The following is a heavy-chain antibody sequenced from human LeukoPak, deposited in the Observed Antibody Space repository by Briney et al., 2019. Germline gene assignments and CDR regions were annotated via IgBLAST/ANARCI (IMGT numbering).Heavy chain of an antibody. Sequence: ASVKVSCKASGYTFTSYAMHWVRQAPGQRLEWMGWINAGNGNTKYSQKFQGRVTITRDTSASTAYMELSSLRSEDTAVYYCARGELLPPYLDYWGQGTLVTVSS. V-gene: IGHV1-3*01. CDR1: GYTFTSYA. CDR3: ARGELLPPYLDY. J-gene: IGHJ4*02. D-gene: IGHD1-26*01. CDR2: INAGNGNT.